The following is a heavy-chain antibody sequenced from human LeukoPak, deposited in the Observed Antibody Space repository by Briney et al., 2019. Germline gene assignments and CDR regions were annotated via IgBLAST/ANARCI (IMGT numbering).Heavy chain of an antibody. Sequence: GGSLRLSCAASGFTFSSYAMHWVRQAPGKGLEWVAVISYDGSNKYYADSVKGRFTISRDNSKNTLYLQMNSLRAEDTAVYYCASPPPGIAVAGPYYFDYWGQGTLVTVSS. V-gene: IGHV3-30-3*01. J-gene: IGHJ4*02. D-gene: IGHD6-19*01. CDR3: ASPPPGIAVAGPYYFDY. CDR2: ISYDGSNK. CDR1: GFTFSSYA.